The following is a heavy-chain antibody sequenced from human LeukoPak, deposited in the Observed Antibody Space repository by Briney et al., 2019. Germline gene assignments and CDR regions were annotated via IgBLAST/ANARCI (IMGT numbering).Heavy chain of an antibody. J-gene: IGHJ4*02. V-gene: IGHV3-15*01. CDR2: IKSKTDGGTT. D-gene: IGHD4-17*01. CDR1: GFPFSDTW. CDR3: AKVFPTRTTVTTGYFDY. Sequence: PGGSLRLSCAASGFPFSDTWMSWVRQAPGKGLEWVGHIKSKTDGGTTDYAAPVKGRFTISRDDSRNTVYLQMNSLRAEDTAIYYCAKVFPTRTTVTTGYFDYWGQGTLVTVSS.